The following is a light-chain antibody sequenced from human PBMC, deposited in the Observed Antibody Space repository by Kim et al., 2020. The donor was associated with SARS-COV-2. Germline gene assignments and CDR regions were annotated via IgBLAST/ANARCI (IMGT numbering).Light chain of an antibody. CDR2: GNN. CDR3: QSYDTSLSGFYV. Sequence: QSVLTQPPSVSGAPGQSVTISCTGSSSNIGAGYDVYWYQQLPGKAPKLLISGNNNRPSGVPDRFSGSKSGTSASLAITRLQADDEADYYCQSYDTSLSGFYVFGTGTKVTVL. CDR1: SSNIGAGYD. J-gene: IGLJ1*01. V-gene: IGLV1-40*01.